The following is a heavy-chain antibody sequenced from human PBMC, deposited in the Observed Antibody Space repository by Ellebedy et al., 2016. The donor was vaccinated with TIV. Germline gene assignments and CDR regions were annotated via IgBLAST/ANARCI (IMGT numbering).Heavy chain of an antibody. D-gene: IGHD1-26*01. Sequence: ASVKVSXKTSGYTFTGFYVYWVRQAPGQGLEWMGWINPEDGDTNYAQGFQGRVTMTSDTSITTVYMELNSLTFADTAVYYCARDAAMGDGLPWGQGTLVTVSS. CDR2: INPEDGDT. V-gene: IGHV1-2*02. CDR1: GYTFTGFY. CDR3: ARDAAMGDGLP. J-gene: IGHJ5*02.